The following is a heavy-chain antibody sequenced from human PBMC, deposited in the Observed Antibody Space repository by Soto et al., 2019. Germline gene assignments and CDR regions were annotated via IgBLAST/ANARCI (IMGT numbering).Heavy chain of an antibody. CDR1: GFSLSNHW. CDR3: AGGPNYGDRADYFDS. CDR2: IKSDGSEM. Sequence: EVQVVESGGGLVQPGGSLRLSCAASGFSLSNHWMGWVRQAPGKGLEWVANIKSDGSEMYYVDSVKGRFIISRDNASNSQYLQMNSLRAEDTAVYYCAGGPNYGDRADYFDSWGQGTLVTVSS. J-gene: IGHJ4*02. V-gene: IGHV3-7*01. D-gene: IGHD2-21*02.